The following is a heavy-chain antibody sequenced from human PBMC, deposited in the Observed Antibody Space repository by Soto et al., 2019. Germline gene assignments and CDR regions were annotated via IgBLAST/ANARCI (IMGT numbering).Heavy chain of an antibody. D-gene: IGHD1-1*01. CDR2: IYYSGTT. J-gene: IGHJ4*01. Sequence: QVQLQESGPGLVKPSETLSLTCTVSGGSLSSYYWSWIRQPPGKGLAWIGYIYYSGTTHYNPSLKSRFTISLDKSMNQCSLQLDFVTAADTAVDYCARTPGGLWIGEAYFDYWGHGTLVTVSS. CDR3: ARTPGGLWIGEAYFDY. CDR1: GGSLSSYY. V-gene: IGHV4-59*08.